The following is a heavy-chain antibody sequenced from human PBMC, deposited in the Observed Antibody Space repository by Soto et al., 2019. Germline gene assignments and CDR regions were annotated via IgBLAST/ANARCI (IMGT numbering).Heavy chain of an antibody. CDR2: IYYSGST. CDR1: GGSISSSSYY. CDR3: ARVVGVGATYNWFDP. V-gene: IGHV4-39*07. D-gene: IGHD1-26*01. Sequence: SETLSLTCTVSGGSISSSSYYWGWIRQPPGKGLEWIGSIYYSGSTYYNPSLKSRVTISVDRSKNQFSLKLSSVTAADTAVYYCARVVGVGATYNWFDPWGQGTLVTVSS. J-gene: IGHJ5*02.